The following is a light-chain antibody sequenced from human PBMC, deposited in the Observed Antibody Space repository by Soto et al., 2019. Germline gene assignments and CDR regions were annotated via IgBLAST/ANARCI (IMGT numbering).Light chain of an antibody. Sequence: DIQVTQSPSTLSASVGDRVTITCRASQPISTWLAWYQEKPGKAPKLLIYDASSLEGGVPSRFSGSGSGTEFTITISSLQPDDFATYYCHQYNYYRPTFGQGTKVEIK. CDR2: DAS. CDR1: QPISTW. J-gene: IGKJ1*01. V-gene: IGKV1-5*01. CDR3: HQYNYYRPT.